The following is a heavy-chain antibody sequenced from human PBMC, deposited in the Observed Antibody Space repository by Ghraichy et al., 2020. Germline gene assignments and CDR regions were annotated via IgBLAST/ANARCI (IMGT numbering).Heavy chain of an antibody. D-gene: IGHD3-3*01. Sequence: SETLSLTCTVSGGSISSYYWSWIRQPPGKGLEWIGYIYYSGSTNYNPSLKSQVTISVDTSKNQFSLKLSSVTAADTAVYYCARESAEGYDYWGQGTLVTVSS. J-gene: IGHJ4*02. CDR3: ARESAEGYDY. CDR2: IYYSGST. V-gene: IGHV4-59*01. CDR1: GGSISSYY.